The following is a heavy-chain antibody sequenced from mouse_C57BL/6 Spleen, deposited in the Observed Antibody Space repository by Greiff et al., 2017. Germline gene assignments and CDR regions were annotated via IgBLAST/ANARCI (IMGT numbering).Heavy chain of an antibody. Sequence: EVKLQESGGGLVKPGGSLKLSCAASGFTFSSYAMSWVRQTPEKRLEWVATISDGGSYTYYPDNVKGRFTISRDNAKNNLYLQMSHLKSEDTAMYYCARDPSPFITSYYFDYWGQGTTLTVSS. CDR1: GFTFSSYA. J-gene: IGHJ2*01. CDR3: ARDPSPFITSYYFDY. D-gene: IGHD1-1*01. CDR2: ISDGGSYT. V-gene: IGHV5-4*01.